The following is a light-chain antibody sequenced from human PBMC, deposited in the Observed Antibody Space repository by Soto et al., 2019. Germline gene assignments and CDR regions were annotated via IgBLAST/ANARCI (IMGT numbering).Light chain of an antibody. CDR1: QSVGSN. Sequence: EIVMTQSPATLSVSPGERATLSCRASQSVGSNLAWYQHRPGQATRLLIQGASTRDTGIPARFSGSGSGTEFTLTISGLQSEDFAVYYCQQYKELYTFGQGTRLEIK. CDR2: GAS. V-gene: IGKV3-15*01. J-gene: IGKJ2*01. CDR3: QQYKELYT.